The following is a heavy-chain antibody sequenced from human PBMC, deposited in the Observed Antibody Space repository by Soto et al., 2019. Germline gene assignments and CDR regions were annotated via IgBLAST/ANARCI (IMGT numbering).Heavy chain of an antibody. J-gene: IGHJ3*02. V-gene: IGHV5-51*01. Sequence: PWESLKIPCNGAGYSFTSFWIGRVRQMPGKGLEWMGVIYPGDSDTRYSPSFQGQVTISADKSISTAYLQCSSLKASDTAMYYCARLGVVPAAKGAFDIWGQGTMVTVSS. CDR1: GYSFTSFW. D-gene: IGHD2-2*01. CDR3: ARLGVVPAAKGAFDI. CDR2: IYPGDSDT.